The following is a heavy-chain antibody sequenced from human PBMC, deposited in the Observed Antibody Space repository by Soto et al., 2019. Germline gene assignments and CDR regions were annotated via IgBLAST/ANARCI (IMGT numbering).Heavy chain of an antibody. CDR1: GYGFTCYW. CDR3: ARHRYYDFWSGYPHSYYYYGMGV. V-gene: IGHV5-51*01. D-gene: IGHD3-3*01. Sequence: GESLKISCKGSGYGFTCYWIGWVRQMPGKGLEWMGIIYPGDSDTRYSPSFQGQVTISADKSISTAYLQWSSLKASDTAMYYCARHRYYDFWSGYPHSYYYYGMGVWGQGTTVTVSS. CDR2: IYPGDSDT. J-gene: IGHJ6*02.